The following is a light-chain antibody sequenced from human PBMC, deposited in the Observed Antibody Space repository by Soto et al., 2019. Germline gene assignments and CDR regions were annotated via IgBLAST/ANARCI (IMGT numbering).Light chain of an antibody. J-gene: IGLJ1*01. CDR1: SSNIGAGYD. Sequence: QSVLTQPPSVSGAPGQRVTISCTGSSSNIGAGYDVHWYQQLPGTAPKLLIYGNSNRPSGVPDRFSGSKSGTSASLAITGLQPEAEADYYCQSYDSSPSAYVFGTATKLTVL. CDR3: QSYDSSPSAYV. V-gene: IGLV1-40*01. CDR2: GNS.